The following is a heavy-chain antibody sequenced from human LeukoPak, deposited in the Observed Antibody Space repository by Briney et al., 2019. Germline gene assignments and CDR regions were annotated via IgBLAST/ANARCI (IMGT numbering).Heavy chain of an antibody. CDR2: IYHSGST. V-gene: IGHV4-4*02. J-gene: IGHJ6*04. Sequence: SGTLSLTCAVSGGSISSSNWWSWVRQPPGKGLEWIGEIYHSGSTNYNPSLKSRVTISVDKSKNQFSLKLSSVTAADTAVYYCASEGIAAAGTLYYGMEVWGKGTTVTVSS. CDR1: GGSISSSNW. D-gene: IGHD6-13*01. CDR3: ASEGIAAAGTLYYGMEV.